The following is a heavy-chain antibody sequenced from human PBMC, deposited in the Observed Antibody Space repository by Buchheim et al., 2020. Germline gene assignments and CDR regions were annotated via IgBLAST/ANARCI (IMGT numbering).Heavy chain of an antibody. CDR3: VRGSGYYFDF. CDR1: AFTLSSSA. CDR2: VGRGGTP. V-gene: IGHV3-23*01. Sequence: EVQLLESGGDLVQPGGSLRLSCAASAFTLSSSAMRWVRQAPGKGLEWISTVGRGGTPYYADSVKGRFTISRDNSKNTRDLQMNSLRAEDTAIYYCVRGSGYYFDFWGPGTL. J-gene: IGHJ4*02.